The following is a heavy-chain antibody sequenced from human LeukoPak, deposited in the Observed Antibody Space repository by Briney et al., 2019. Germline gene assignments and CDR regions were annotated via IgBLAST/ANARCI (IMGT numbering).Heavy chain of an antibody. Sequence: ASVKVSCKASGYTFTSYAMHWVRQAPGQRLEWMGWINAGNGNTKYSQKFLGRVTIIRDTSASTAYMDFSSLRSEDTALYYCARAPRNSSTMLDYWGQGTLVTVSS. CDR2: INAGNGNT. J-gene: IGHJ4*02. V-gene: IGHV1-3*01. D-gene: IGHD6-13*01. CDR3: ARAPRNSSTMLDY. CDR1: GYTFTSYA.